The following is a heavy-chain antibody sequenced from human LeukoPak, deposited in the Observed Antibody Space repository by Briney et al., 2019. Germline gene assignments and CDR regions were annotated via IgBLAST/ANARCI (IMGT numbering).Heavy chain of an antibody. D-gene: IGHD3-9*01. CDR2: ISYDGSNK. CDR3: ARKLRYFDWLSPLIYYGMDV. CDR1: GFTFGSYA. Sequence: GGSLRLSCAASGFTFGSYAMHWVRQAPGKGLEWVAVISYDGSNKYYADSVKGRFTISRDNSKNTLYLQMNSLRAEDTAVYYCARKLRYFDWLSPLIYYGMDVWGQGTTVTVSS. V-gene: IGHV3-30-3*01. J-gene: IGHJ6*02.